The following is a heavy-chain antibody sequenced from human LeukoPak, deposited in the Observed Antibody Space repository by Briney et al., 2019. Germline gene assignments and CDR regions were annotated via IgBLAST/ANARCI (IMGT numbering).Heavy chain of an antibody. V-gene: IGHV1-8*03. Sequence: GASVKVSCKASGYTFTSYGISWVRQAPGQGLEWMGWISAYNGNTGYAQKFQGRVTITRNTSISTAYMELSSLRSEDTAVYYCARGPSYSGYDVKMGYYYYYMDVWGKGTTVTVSS. CDR1: GYTFTSYG. CDR2: ISAYNGNT. D-gene: IGHD5-12*01. CDR3: ARGPSYSGYDVKMGYYYYYMDV. J-gene: IGHJ6*03.